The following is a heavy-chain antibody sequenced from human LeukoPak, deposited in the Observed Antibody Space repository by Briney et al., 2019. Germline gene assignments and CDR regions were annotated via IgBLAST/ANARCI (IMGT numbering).Heavy chain of an antibody. CDR2: IFHNGNS. J-gene: IGHJ3*02. CDR1: GASIGIGGLY. Sequence: SETLSLTCTVSGASIGIGGLYWSWIRQPPGKGLEWIGYIFHNGNSYYNPSLKSRVTISVDRSKSQFSLTLNSVTAADTAVYSWARAPLSITMVRGATGGAFDIWGQGTMVTVSS. V-gene: IGHV4-30-2*01. CDR3: ARAPLSITMVRGATGGAFDI. D-gene: IGHD3-10*01.